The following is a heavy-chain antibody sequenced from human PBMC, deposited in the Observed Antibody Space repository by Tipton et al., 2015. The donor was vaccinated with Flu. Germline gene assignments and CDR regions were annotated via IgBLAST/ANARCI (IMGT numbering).Heavy chain of an antibody. Sequence: GLVKPSETLSLTCAVSGYSISSGYYWGWIRQPPGKGLEWIGSVYFSESANYNPSLKSRLTISIDTSKNQFSLKLSSVTAADTAVYYCARDPSLGMPDYFDSWGQGILVTASS. J-gene: IGHJ4*02. CDR3: ARDPSLGMPDYFDS. CDR2: VYFSESA. D-gene: IGHD2-2*01. CDR1: GYSISSGYY. V-gene: IGHV4-38-2*02.